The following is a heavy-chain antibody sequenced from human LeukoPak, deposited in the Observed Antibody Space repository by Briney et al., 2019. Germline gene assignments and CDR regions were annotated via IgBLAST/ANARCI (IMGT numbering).Heavy chain of an antibody. CDR2: INPNSGGT. D-gene: IGHD6-19*01. J-gene: IGHJ4*02. V-gene: IGHV1-2*02. CDR1: GYTFTGYY. CDR3: ARQIAVAGAGDY. Sequence: ASVKVSCKASGYTFTGYYMHWVRQAPGQGLEWMGWINPNSGGTNYAQKFQGRVTMTRDTSIGTAYMELSRLRSDDTAVYYCARQIAVAGAGDYWGQGTLVTVSS.